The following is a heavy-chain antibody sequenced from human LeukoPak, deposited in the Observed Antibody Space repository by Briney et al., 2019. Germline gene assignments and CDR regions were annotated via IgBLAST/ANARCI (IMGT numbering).Heavy chain of an antibody. D-gene: IGHD5-12*01. V-gene: IGHV3-53*01. CDR2: IYSGGST. Sequence: PGGSLRLSCAASGFTVSSNYMSWVRQAAEKGPEWVSVIYSGGSTYYADSVKGRFTISRDNSKNTLYLQMNSLRAEDTAVYYCARGEGVAPDYWGQGTLVTVSS. CDR3: ARGEGVAPDY. J-gene: IGHJ4*02. CDR1: GFTVSSNY.